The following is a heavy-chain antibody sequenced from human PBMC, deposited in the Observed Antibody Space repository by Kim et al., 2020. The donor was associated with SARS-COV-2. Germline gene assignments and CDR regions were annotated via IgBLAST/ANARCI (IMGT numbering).Heavy chain of an antibody. V-gene: IGHV3-7*03. CDR1: GFTLNSYW. J-gene: IGHJ6*02. Sequence: GGSLRLSCAASGFTLNSYWMSWVRQAPEKGLEWVANIKLDGSAIFYVDSVKGRLTISRDNAKNSLYLQMKSLRAENTAVYYCARDHPSRMVVRGQGTTVTAS. CDR3: ARDHPSRMVV. CDR2: IKLDGSAI.